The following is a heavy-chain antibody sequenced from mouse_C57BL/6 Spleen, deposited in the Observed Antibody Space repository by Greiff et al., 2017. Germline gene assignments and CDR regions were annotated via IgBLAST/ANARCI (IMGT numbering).Heavy chain of an antibody. Sequence: VQLQQPGAELVRPGSSVKLSCKASGYTFTSYWMHWVKQRPIQGLEWIGNIDPSDSETHYNQKFKDKATLTVDKSSSTAYMQLSSLTSEDSAVYYCARNGDYDNFDYWGQGTSVTVSS. V-gene: IGHV1-52*01. CDR1: GYTFTSYW. D-gene: IGHD2-4*01. CDR3: ARNGDYDNFDY. J-gene: IGHJ4*01. CDR2: IDPSDSET.